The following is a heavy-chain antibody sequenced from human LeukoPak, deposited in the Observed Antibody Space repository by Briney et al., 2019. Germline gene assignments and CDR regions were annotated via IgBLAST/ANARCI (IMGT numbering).Heavy chain of an antibody. CDR2: IIPIFGTA. V-gene: IGHV1-69*13. D-gene: IGHD4/OR15-4a*01. J-gene: IGHJ4*02. CDR3: ARRRPGTISDFDY. Sequence: GASVKVSCKASGGTFSSYAISWVRQAPGQGLEWMGGIIPIFGTANYAQKFQGRVTITADESTSTAYMELSSLRSEDTAVYYCARRRPGTISDFDYWGQGTLVTVSS. CDR1: GGTFSSYA.